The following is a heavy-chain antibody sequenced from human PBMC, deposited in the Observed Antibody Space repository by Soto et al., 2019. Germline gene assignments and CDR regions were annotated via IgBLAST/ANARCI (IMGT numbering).Heavy chain of an antibody. D-gene: IGHD5-12*01. V-gene: IGHV4-31*03. CDR1: GGSISSGGYY. Sequence: QVQLQESGPGLVKPSQTLSLTCTVSGGSISSGGYYWSWIRQHPGKGLEWIGYIYYSGSTYYNPSLKSRVTISVDTSKNQFSLKLSSVTAADTAVYYCASLRGYSGYDHPIQLWSQDRYYYFDYWGQGTLVTVSS. J-gene: IGHJ4*02. CDR2: IYYSGST. CDR3: ASLRGYSGYDHPIQLWSQDRYYYFDY.